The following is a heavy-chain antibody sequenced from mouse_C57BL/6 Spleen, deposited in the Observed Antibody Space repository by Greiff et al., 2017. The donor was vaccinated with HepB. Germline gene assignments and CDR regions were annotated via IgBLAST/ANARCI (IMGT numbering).Heavy chain of an antibody. CDR2: IHPNSGST. CDR1: GYTFTSYW. Sequence: QVQLQQPGAELVKPGASVKLSCKASGYTFTSYWMHWVKQRPGQGLEWIGMIHPNSGSTNYNEKFKSKATLTVDKSSSTAYMQLSSLTSEDSAVYYCAIGGRDYLPYFYAMDYWGQGTTVTVSS. D-gene: IGHD1-1*01. J-gene: IGHJ4*01. CDR3: AIGGRDYLPYFYAMDY. V-gene: IGHV1-64*01.